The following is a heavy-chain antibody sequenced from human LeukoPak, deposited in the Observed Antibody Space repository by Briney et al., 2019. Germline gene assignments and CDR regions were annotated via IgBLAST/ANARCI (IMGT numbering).Heavy chain of an antibody. J-gene: IGHJ3*02. D-gene: IGHD5-24*01. CDR2: IIPIFGTA. CDR3: ARGRWLQLGDAFDI. V-gene: IGHV1-69*05. CDR1: GGTFSSYA. Sequence: SVKVSCKASGGTFSSYAISWVRQAPGQGLEWMGGIIPIFGTANYAQKFQGRVTITTDESTSTAYMELSSLRSEDTAVYYGARGRWLQLGDAFDIWGQGTMVTVSS.